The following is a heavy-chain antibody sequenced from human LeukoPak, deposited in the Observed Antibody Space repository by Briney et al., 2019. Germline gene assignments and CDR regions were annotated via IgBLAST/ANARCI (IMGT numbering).Heavy chain of an antibody. D-gene: IGHD1-26*01. CDR3: ARGSIVGARGAGDY. V-gene: IGHV3-30*03. CDR2: ISYDGTNE. Sequence: GGSLRLSCAASGFTFSSYGMHWVRQAPGKGLEWVAVISYDGTNEYYADSVKGRFTISRDNSKNTLYLQMNSLRAEDTAVYYCARGSIVGARGAGDYWGQGTLVTVSS. CDR1: GFTFSSYG. J-gene: IGHJ4*02.